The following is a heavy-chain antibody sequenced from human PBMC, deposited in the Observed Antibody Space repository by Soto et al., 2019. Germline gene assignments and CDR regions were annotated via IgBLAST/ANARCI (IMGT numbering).Heavy chain of an antibody. CDR2: IYSGGST. Sequence: GGSLRLSCAASGFTVSSNYMSWVRQAPGKGLEWVSVIYSGGSTYYADSVKGRFTISRDNSKNTLYLQMNGLRAEDTAVYYCARLSIAARPDGMDVWGQGTTVTVSS. CDR3: ARLSIAARPDGMDV. CDR1: GFTVSSNY. J-gene: IGHJ6*02. V-gene: IGHV3-53*01. D-gene: IGHD6-6*01.